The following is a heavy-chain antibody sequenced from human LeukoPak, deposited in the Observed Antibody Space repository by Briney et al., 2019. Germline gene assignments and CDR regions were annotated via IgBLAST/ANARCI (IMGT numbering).Heavy chain of an antibody. V-gene: IGHV4-61*08. CDR2: IYYSGST. D-gene: IGHD3-22*01. J-gene: IGHJ4*02. CDR1: GGSISSGGYY. CDR3: ARHSTPDYYDSSGTHFDY. Sequence: SETLSLTCTVSGGSISSGGYYWSWIRQPPGKGLEWIGYIYYSGSTNYNPSLKSRVTISVDTSKNQFSLKLSSVTAADTAVYYCARHSTPDYYDSSGTHFDYWGQGTLVTVSS.